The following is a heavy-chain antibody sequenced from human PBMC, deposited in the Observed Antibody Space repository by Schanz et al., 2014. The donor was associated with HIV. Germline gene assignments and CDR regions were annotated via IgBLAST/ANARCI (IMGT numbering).Heavy chain of an antibody. Sequence: QVQLVESGGGVVQPGRSLRLSCAASGFTFSSYGMHWVRQAPGKGLEWVAVIWNDGSNKYYADSVKGRFTISRDNSKNTLYLQMNSLRAEDTAVYYCARDPAYYYASGSFPYYYYGMDVWGQGTTVTVSS. CDR3: ARDPAYYYASGSFPYYYYGMDV. J-gene: IGHJ6*02. D-gene: IGHD3-10*01. V-gene: IGHV3-33*01. CDR1: GFTFSSYG. CDR2: IWNDGSNK.